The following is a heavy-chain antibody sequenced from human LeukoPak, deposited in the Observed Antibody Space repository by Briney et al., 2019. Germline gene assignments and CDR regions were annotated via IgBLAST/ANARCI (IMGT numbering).Heavy chain of an antibody. Sequence: SETLSLTCAVYGGSFSGYYWSWIRQPPGRGLEWIGEINYSGSTNYNPSLKSRVTISVDTSKNQFSLKLSSVTAADTAVYYCARVTSGEFADYWGQGTLVTVSS. CDR2: INYSGST. J-gene: IGHJ4*02. V-gene: IGHV4-34*01. CDR1: GGSFSGYY. D-gene: IGHD3-10*01. CDR3: ARVTSGEFADY.